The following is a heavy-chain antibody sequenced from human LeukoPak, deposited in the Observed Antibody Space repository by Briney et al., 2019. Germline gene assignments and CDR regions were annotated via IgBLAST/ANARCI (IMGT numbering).Heavy chain of an antibody. J-gene: IGHJ4*02. CDR2: ITSSSSAI. D-gene: IGHD6-19*01. V-gene: IGHV3-48*02. Sequence: GGSLRLSCAVSGFTFSYYNMNWVRQAPGKGLEWVAYITSSSSAIYYADSVKGRFTISRDNAKNSLFLQMNSLRDEDTAVYYCARRSMTRQQLPVAGVDFWGQGTLVTVSS. CDR1: GFTFSYYN. CDR3: ARRSMTRQQLPVAGVDF.